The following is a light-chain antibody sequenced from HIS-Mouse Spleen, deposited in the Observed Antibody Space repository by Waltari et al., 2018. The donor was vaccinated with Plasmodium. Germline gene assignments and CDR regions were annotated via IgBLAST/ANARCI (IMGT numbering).Light chain of an antibody. V-gene: IGLV3-25*03. CDR2: KDS. CDR3: QSADSSGTYV. J-gene: IGLJ1*01. Sequence: SYELTQPPSVSVSPGQTARITCSGDALPKQYAYWYQQKPGPAPVLVILKDSERPSGFPDRFSGSSSGTTVTLTISGVQAEDEADYYCQSADSSGTYVFGTGTKVTVL. CDR1: ALPKQY.